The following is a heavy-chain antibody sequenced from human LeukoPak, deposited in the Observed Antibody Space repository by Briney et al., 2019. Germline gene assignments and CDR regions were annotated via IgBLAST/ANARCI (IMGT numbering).Heavy chain of an antibody. CDR1: GGSLSSGDHY. D-gene: IGHD2-2*01. Sequence: SQTLSLTCTVSGGSLSSGDHYWSWIRQPPGKGLEWIGYIYYSGSTYYNPSLKSRVTISVDTSKSQFSLKLSSVTAADTAIYYCARYWSGTSCHGPFDYWGPGTLVTVSS. V-gene: IGHV4-30-4*01. J-gene: IGHJ4*02. CDR2: IYYSGST. CDR3: ARYWSGTSCHGPFDY.